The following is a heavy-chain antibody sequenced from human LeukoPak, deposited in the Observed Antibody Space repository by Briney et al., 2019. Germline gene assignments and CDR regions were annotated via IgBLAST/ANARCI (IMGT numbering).Heavy chain of an antibody. Sequence: SETLSLTCTVSGGSISTYYWSWIRQPPGKGLEWIGYIYYSGNSNYNPSLKSRVTISVDTSKNQFSLKLSSVTAADTAVYYCAGLGASGNGYLSWYDPWGQGTLVTVSS. CDR2: IYYSGNS. CDR1: GGSISTYY. J-gene: IGHJ5*02. V-gene: IGHV4-59*01. D-gene: IGHD3-22*01. CDR3: AGLGASGNGYLSWYDP.